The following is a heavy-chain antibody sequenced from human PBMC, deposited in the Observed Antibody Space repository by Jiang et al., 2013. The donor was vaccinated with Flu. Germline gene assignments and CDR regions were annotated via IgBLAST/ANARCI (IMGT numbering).Heavy chain of an antibody. CDR1: GYSFTSHW. J-gene: IGHJ4*02. D-gene: IGHD2-21*02. CDR3: ARHAYCGGDCYDPLDY. CDR2: IDPSNSYT. V-gene: IGHV5-10-1*01. Sequence: GAEVKKPGESLRISCRGSGYSFTSHWITWVRQMPGKGLEWMGRIDPSNSYTSYSPSFQGHVTVSVDKSISTAYLQWSSLKASDTAMYYCARHAYCGGDCYDPLDYWGQGTLVTVSS.